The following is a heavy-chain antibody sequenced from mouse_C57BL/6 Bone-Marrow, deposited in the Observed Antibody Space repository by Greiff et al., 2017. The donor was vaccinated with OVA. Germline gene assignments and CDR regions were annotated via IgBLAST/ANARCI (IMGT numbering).Heavy chain of an antibody. J-gene: IGHJ2*01. CDR1: GYTFTSYW. V-gene: IGHV1-5*01. CDR3: TSGDYYYGFDY. Sequence: VQLQQSGTELARPGASVKMSCKTSGYTFTSYWMHWVKQRPGQGLEWIGAISPGNSDTSYNQKFKGKAKLTAVTSASTAYMELSSLTNEDSAVYYCTSGDYYYGFDYWGQGTTLTVSS. CDR2: ISPGNSDT. D-gene: IGHD1-1*01.